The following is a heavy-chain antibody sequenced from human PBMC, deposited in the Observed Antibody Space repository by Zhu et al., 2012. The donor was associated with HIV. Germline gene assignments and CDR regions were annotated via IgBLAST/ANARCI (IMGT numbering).Heavy chain of an antibody. Sequence: EVQLVESGGVVVQPGGSLRLSCAASGFTFDDYAMHWVRQAPGKGLEWVSLISWDGGSTYYADSVKGRFTISRDNSKNSLYLQMNSLRAEDTALYYCAKDLDSSGYYSAFDIWGQGTMVTVSS. CDR3: AKDLDSSGYYSAFDI. V-gene: IGHV3-43D*04. D-gene: IGHD3-22*01. CDR1: GFTFDDYA. CDR2: ISWDGGST. J-gene: IGHJ3*02.